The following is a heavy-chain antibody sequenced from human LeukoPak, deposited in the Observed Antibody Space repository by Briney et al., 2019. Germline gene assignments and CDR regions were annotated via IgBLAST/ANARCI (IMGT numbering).Heavy chain of an antibody. V-gene: IGHV3-23*01. J-gene: IGHJ4*02. Sequence: PGGSLRLSCAASGFTLSDYPMTWVRQAPGKGLQWVSLFDRSSLDTYYADSVRGRFTVSRDNDKNTLYLQMNSLRAEDTAVYYCARRGYERSGPKYYFDHWGQGILVTVSS. CDR1: GFTLSDYP. CDR2: FDRSSLDT. CDR3: ARRGYERSGPKYYFDH. D-gene: IGHD3-22*01.